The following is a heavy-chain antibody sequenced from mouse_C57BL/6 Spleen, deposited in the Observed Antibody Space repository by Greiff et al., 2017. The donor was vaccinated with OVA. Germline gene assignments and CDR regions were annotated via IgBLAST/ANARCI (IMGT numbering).Heavy chain of an antibody. CDR2: IYPGDGDT. D-gene: IGHD1-1*01. Sequence: QVHVKQSGAELVKPGASVKISCKASGYAFSSYWMNWVKQRPGKGLEWIGQIYPGDGDTNYNGKFKGKATLTADKSSSTAYMQLSSLTSEDSAVYFCANTEAMDYWGQGTSVTVSS. CDR1: GYAFSSYW. J-gene: IGHJ4*01. V-gene: IGHV1-80*01. CDR3: ANTEAMDY.